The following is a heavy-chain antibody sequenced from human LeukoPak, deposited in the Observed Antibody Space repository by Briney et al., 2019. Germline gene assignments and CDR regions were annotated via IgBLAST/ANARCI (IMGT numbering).Heavy chain of an antibody. CDR2: IRYDGSNK. J-gene: IGHJ4*02. V-gene: IGHV3-30*02. D-gene: IGHD5-24*01. Sequence: GGSLRLSCAASGFTFSSYGMHWVRQAPGKGLGWVAFIRYDGSNKYYADSVKGRFTISRDNSKNTLYLQMNSLRAEDTAVYYCAKDGDGWDFGFDYWGQGTLVTVSS. CDR3: AKDGDGWDFGFDY. CDR1: GFTFSSYG.